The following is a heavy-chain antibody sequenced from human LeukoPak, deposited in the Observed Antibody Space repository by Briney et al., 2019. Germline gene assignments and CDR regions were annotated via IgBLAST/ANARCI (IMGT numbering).Heavy chain of an antibody. J-gene: IGHJ4*02. CDR2: ISGSGGST. Sequence: PGGSLRLSCAASGFTFSSYAMSWVRQAPGKGLEWVSAISGSGGSTYYADSVKGRFTISRDNSKNTLYLQMNSLRAEDTAVYYCARIGFCGGDCYSKWGQGTLVTVSS. CDR1: GFTFSSYA. CDR3: ARIGFCGGDCYSK. V-gene: IGHV3-23*01. D-gene: IGHD2-21*02.